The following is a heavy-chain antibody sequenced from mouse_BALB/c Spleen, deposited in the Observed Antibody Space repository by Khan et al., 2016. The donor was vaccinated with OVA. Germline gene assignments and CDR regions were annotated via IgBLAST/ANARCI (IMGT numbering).Heavy chain of an antibody. V-gene: IGHV5-6-5*01. D-gene: IGHD1-1*01. Sequence: EVELVESGGGLVKPGGSLKLSCAASGFTFNKYAMSWVRQTPEKRLEWVASISSANNIHYPDSVKGQFTISRDNARSILYLEMSSLRSEDTAMYYCVRGYYYGEMDWWGPGTSVTVSS. CDR1: GFTFNKYA. CDR3: VRGYYYGEMDW. J-gene: IGHJ4*01. CDR2: ISSANNI.